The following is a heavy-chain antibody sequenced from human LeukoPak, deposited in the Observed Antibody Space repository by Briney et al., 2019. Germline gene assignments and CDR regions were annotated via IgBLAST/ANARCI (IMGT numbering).Heavy chain of an antibody. CDR3: ARAPRCNTDSCNSWFDP. CDR1: GNSFNTYG. Sequence: GASVEVSCKTSGNSFNTYGITWVRQAPGLGLEWMGWINVNKKYAQKFQGRVTMTTDTSTSTAYMELRSLRSDDTAVYYCARAPRCNTDSCNSWFDPWGQGTLVTVSS. J-gene: IGHJ5*02. V-gene: IGHV1-18*01. D-gene: IGHD2/OR15-2a*01. CDR2: INVNK.